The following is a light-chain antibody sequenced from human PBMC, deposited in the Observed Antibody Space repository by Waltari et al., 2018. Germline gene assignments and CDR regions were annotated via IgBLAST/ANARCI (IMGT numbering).Light chain of an antibody. CDR2: RVS. Sequence: DVVMTQSPLSLPVTLGQPASISCQSSESLVHSDGNTHLNWFQQRPGQSPRRLIYRVSNRDSGVPDRVSGSGSGTDFTLKISRVEAEDIGVYYCMQGTYWPYTFGQGTKLDIK. CDR3: MQGTYWPYT. V-gene: IGKV2-30*02. CDR1: ESLVHSDGNTH. J-gene: IGKJ2*01.